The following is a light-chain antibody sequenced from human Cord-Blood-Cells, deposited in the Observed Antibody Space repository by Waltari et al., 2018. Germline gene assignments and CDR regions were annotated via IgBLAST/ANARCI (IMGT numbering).Light chain of an antibody. Sequence: NFMLTQSHSVSESPRKTVTISCTRSSGSIARNYVQWYQQRPGNSPTPFIQWENQKPSGVPGRVSGSIDSSSNSASLTISGLKTEDEADYFCQSYDSSNLVFGGGTKLTVL. J-gene: IGLJ3*02. V-gene: IGLV6-57*01. CDR3: QSYDSSNLV. CDR2: WEN. CDR1: SGSIARNY.